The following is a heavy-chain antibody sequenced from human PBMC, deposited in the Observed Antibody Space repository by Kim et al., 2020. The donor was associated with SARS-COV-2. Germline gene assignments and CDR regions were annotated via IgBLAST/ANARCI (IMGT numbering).Heavy chain of an antibody. CDR3: ARAPLLVAATYYGMDV. D-gene: IGHD2-15*01. CDR1: GGSFSGYY. V-gene: IGHV4-34*01. J-gene: IGHJ6*02. CDR2: INHSGST. Sequence: SETLSLTCAVYGGSFSGYYWSWIRQPPGKGLEWIGEINHSGSTNYNPSLKSRVNISVDTSKNQFSLKLSSVTAADTAVYYCARAPLLVAATYYGMDVWGQGTTVTVSS.